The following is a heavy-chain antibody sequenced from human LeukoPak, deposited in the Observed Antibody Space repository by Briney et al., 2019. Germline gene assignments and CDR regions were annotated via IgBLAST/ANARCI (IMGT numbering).Heavy chain of an antibody. CDR3: AKDYRIGCSDHFDY. CDR2: IYESGQTT. Sequence: GGSLRLSCVGSGFTFSSHAMSWVRQAPEKGLEWVSGIYESGQTTHYADSVKGRFSISRDNSKNTLYLQMDSLRGEDTAIYYCAKDYRIGCSDHFDYWGQGALVTVSS. D-gene: IGHD3-16*02. J-gene: IGHJ4*02. CDR1: GFTFSSHA. V-gene: IGHV3-23*01.